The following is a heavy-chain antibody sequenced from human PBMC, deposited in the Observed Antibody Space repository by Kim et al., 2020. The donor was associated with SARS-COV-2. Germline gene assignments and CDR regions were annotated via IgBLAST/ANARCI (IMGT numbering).Heavy chain of an antibody. CDR1: GGTFSSYA. J-gene: IGHJ6*02. V-gene: IGHV1-69*13. Sequence: SVKVSCKASGGTFSSYAISWVRQAPGQGLEWMGGIIPIFGTANYAQKFQGRVTITADESTSTAYMELSSLSSEDTAVYYCARGPDWLSLAGHQYYYYYYGMDAWGQGTTVTVSS. CDR3: ARGPDWLSLAGHQYYYYYYGMDA. CDR2: IIPIFGTA. D-gene: IGHD3-9*01.